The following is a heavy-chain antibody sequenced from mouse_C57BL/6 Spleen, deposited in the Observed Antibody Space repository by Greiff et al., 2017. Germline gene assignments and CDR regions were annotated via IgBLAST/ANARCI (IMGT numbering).Heavy chain of an antibody. Sequence: EVQRVESGPGLVKPSQSLSLTCSVTGYSITSGYYWNWIRQFPGNKLEWMGYISYDGSNNYNPSLKNRISITRETSKNQFFLKLNSVTTEDTATYYCARDGAGVFAYWGQGTLVTVSA. D-gene: IGHD3-3*01. CDR2: ISYDGSN. CDR3: ARDGAGVFAY. J-gene: IGHJ3*01. V-gene: IGHV3-6*01. CDR1: GYSITSGYY.